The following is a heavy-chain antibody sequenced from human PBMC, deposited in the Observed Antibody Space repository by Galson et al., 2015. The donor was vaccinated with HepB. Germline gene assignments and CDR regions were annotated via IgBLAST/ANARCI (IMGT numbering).Heavy chain of an antibody. CDR2: IRNKANSHTT. Sequence: SLRLSCAASGFIFSDQTMDWVRQAPGKGLDWVGRIRNKANSHTTEYAASVKGRFTISRDDSKNSLYLQMNSLRTEDTAVYYCSRRSCSGTSCLDNWGQGTLVTVSS. J-gene: IGHJ4*02. D-gene: IGHD2-2*01. CDR3: SRRSCSGTSCLDN. CDR1: GFIFSDQT. V-gene: IGHV3-72*01.